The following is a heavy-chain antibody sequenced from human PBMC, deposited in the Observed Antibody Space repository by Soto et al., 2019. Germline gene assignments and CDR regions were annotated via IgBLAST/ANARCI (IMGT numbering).Heavy chain of an antibody. D-gene: IGHD1-1*01. Sequence: SETLSLTCTFSGGSISSGGYYWSWIRQHPGKGLEWIGYIYYSGSTYYNPSLKSRVTISVDTSKNQFSLKLSSVTAADTAVYYCARNKGWTGLDYWGQGTLVTVSS. J-gene: IGHJ4*02. V-gene: IGHV4-31*03. CDR3: ARNKGWTGLDY. CDR2: IYYSGST. CDR1: GGSISSGGYY.